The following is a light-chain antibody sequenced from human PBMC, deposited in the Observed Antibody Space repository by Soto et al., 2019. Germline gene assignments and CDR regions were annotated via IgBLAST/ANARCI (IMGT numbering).Light chain of an antibody. J-gene: IGLJ2*01. CDR2: EVH. V-gene: IGLV2-18*02. Sequence: QSVLTQPPSVSGSPGQSVTISCIGTSSDVGTYDRVSWYQAPPGTAPKLIIYEVHYRPSGVPDRFSGSKSGNTASLTISGLQAEDEADYYCSSYAASTTLLFGGGTKSPS. CDR3: SSYAASTTLL. CDR1: SSDVGTYDR.